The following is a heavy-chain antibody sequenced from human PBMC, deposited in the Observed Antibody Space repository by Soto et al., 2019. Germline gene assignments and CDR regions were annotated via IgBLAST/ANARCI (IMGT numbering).Heavy chain of an antibody. V-gene: IGHV1-69*01. J-gene: IGHJ4*02. CDR3: ARGSDTAMVSWGLYYFDY. D-gene: IGHD5-18*01. Sequence: QVQLVQSGAEVKKPGSSVKVSCKASGGTFSSYAISWVRQAPGQGLEWMGGIIPIFGTANYAQKFQGRVTITADESTSTAYMELSSLRSEDTAVYYCARGSDTAMVSWGLYYFDYWGQGTLVTVSS. CDR1: GGTFSSYA. CDR2: IIPIFGTA.